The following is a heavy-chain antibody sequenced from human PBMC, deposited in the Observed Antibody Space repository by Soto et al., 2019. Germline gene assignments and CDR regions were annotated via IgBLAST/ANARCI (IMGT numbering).Heavy chain of an antibody. D-gene: IGHD1-26*01. V-gene: IGHV4-31*03. Sequence: SETLSLTCSVDGDFISSGGYSWTWIRQHSGTGLEWIGYIYYSGSTHYNPSLKSRVIISIDTSENQFSLRLSSVTAADTAVYYCGRSSGSDSSALDIWGQGTMVTVSS. CDR2: IYYSGST. CDR1: GDFISSGGYS. J-gene: IGHJ3*02. CDR3: GRSSGSDSSALDI.